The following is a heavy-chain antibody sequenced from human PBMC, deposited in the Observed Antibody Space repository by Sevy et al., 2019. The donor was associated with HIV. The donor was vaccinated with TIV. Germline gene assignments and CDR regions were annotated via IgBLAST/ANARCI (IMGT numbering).Heavy chain of an antibody. Sequence: GGSLRLSCAASGFTFSDSYMSWFRQAPGKGLEWVSYISSGGTIIYYADSVKGRFTISRDNAKNSLYLQMNSLGAEDTAVYYCARARYNYGSFYFDYWGQGTLVTVSS. D-gene: IGHD5-18*01. CDR3: ARARYNYGSFYFDY. CDR2: ISSGGTII. J-gene: IGHJ4*02. CDR1: GFTFSDSY. V-gene: IGHV3-11*01.